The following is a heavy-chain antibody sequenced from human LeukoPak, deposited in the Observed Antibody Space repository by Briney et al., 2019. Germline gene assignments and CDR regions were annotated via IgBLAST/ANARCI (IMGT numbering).Heavy chain of an antibody. Sequence: SETLSLTCTVSGGSISSYYWSWIRQPPGKGLEWIGYIYYSGSTNYNPSLKSRVTISVDTSKNQFSLKLSSVTAADTAVYYCARDWDNWNYAQNWFDPWGQGTLVTVSS. CDR2: IYYSGST. J-gene: IGHJ5*02. D-gene: IGHD1-7*01. V-gene: IGHV4-59*12. CDR1: GGSISSYY. CDR3: ARDWDNWNYAQNWFDP.